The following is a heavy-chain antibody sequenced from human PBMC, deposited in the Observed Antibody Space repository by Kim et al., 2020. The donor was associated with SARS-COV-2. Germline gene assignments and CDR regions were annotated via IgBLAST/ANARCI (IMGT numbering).Heavy chain of an antibody. CDR1: GGSISSYY. J-gene: IGHJ4*02. CDR3: ARVSGYYDSSGYYYGAYYFDY. V-gene: IGHV4-59*13. D-gene: IGHD3-22*01. Sequence: SETLSLTCTVSGGSISSYYWSWIRQPPGKGLEWIGYIYYSGSTNYNPSLKSRVTISVDTSKNQFSLKLSSVTAADTAVYYCARVSGYYDSSGYYYGAYYFDYWGQGTLVTVSS. CDR2: IYYSGST.